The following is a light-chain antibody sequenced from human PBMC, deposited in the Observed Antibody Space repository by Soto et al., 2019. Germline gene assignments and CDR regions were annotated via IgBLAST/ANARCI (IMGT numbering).Light chain of an antibody. V-gene: IGLV1-40*01. CDR3: QSYDSSLSASV. CDR2: KNI. CDR1: SSNIGAGFD. Sequence: QSVLTQPPSVSGAPGQRVTISCTGSSSNIGAGFDVHWYQQVPGLAPKLLIFKNIDRPSGVPDRFSGSKSGTSASLAITGLQADDEAEYYCQSYDSSLSASVFGGGTKLTVL. J-gene: IGLJ2*01.